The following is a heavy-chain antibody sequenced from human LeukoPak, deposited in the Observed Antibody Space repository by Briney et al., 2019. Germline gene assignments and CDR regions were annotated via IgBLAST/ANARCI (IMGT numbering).Heavy chain of an antibody. J-gene: IGHJ4*02. D-gene: IGHD3-16*01. CDR3: VRDDDYGLDY. CDR1: GFKFSDFW. Sequence: PGGSLRLSCGASGFKFSDFWMGWVRQAPGKGLEWVADIKQDGSKKYYVDSLKGRVTISRDNAKNSLYLQMNSVGVDDTAEYYCVRDDDYGLDYWGQGTLLTVSS. V-gene: IGHV3-7*04. CDR2: IKQDGSKK.